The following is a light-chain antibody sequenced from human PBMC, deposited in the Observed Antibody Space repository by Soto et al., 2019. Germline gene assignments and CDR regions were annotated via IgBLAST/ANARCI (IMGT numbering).Light chain of an antibody. J-gene: IGKJ5*01. V-gene: IGKV1-17*01. CDR3: LRHNDYPIT. CDR2: AAS. Sequence: DIQVIQSPSSLAASVGDRVTITCRASQGIGNGLSWFQQKPGKAPKRLIYAASTLQSGVPSRFSGSGSGTEFTLTISSLQPEDFATYYCLRHNDYPITFGQGTRLEIK. CDR1: QGIGNG.